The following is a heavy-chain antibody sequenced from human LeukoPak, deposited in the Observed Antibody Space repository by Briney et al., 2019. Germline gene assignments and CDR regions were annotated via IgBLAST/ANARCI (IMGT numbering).Heavy chain of an antibody. D-gene: IGHD6-19*01. V-gene: IGHV4-34*01. CDR2: INHSGST. CDR3: ARGVYSSGPPSDY. CDR1: GGSFSGYY. J-gene: IGHJ4*02. Sequence: SETLSPTCAVYGGSFSGYYWSWIRQPPGKGLEWIGEINHSGSTNYNPSLKSRVTISVDTSKNQFSLKLSSVTAADTAVYYCARGVYSSGPPSDYWGQGTLVTVSS.